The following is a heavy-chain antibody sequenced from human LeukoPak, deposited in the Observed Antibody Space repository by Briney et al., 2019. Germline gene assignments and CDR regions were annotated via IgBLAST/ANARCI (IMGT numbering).Heavy chain of an antibody. CDR1: GFTFSSYG. Sequence: PGGSLRHSCAASGFTFSSYGMHWVRQAPGKGLEWVAVISYDGSNKYYADSVKGRFTISRDNSKNTLYLQMNSLRAEDTAVYYCAKGLYSSGWYGGDYWGQGTLVTVSS. CDR3: AKGLYSSGWYGGDY. D-gene: IGHD6-19*01. V-gene: IGHV3-30*18. CDR2: ISYDGSNK. J-gene: IGHJ4*02.